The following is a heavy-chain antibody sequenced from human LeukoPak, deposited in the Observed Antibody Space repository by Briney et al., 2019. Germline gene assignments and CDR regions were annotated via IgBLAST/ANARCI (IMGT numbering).Heavy chain of an antibody. V-gene: IGHV3-7*03. D-gene: IGHD6-19*01. CDR2: IKQDGSEK. Sequence: TGGSLRLSCAASGFTFSNYWMSWVRQAPGRGLEWVANIKQDGSEKYYVDSMKGRFTISRDNSKNTLYLQMNSLRVEDTAVYYCAKLPVAGLYFDYWGQGTLVTVSS. CDR1: GFTFSNYW. J-gene: IGHJ4*02. CDR3: AKLPVAGLYFDY.